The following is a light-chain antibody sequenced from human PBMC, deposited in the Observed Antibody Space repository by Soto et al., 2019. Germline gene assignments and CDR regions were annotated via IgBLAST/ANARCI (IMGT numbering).Light chain of an antibody. CDR3: SSSTRSSTPVV. CDR2: DVS. J-gene: IGLJ2*01. Sequence: QSALTQPASVSGSPGQSITISCTGTSSDVGGYNYVSWYQQHPGKAPKLMIYDVSNRPSGVSNRFSGSKSGNTASLTISGGPAEEEADDYFSSSTRSSTPVVFGGGTKLTVL. V-gene: IGLV2-14*01. CDR1: SSDVGGYNY.